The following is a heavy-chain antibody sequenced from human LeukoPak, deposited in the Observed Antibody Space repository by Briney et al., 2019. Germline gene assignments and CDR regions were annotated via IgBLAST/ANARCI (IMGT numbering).Heavy chain of an antibody. CDR1: GFTFDDYA. CDR3: AKARAMYLHSGFDY. CDR2: ISWNSGSI. V-gene: IGHV3-9*01. D-gene: IGHD3-3*02. Sequence: GGSLRLSCAASGFTFDDYAMHWVRQAPVKGLEWVSGISWNSGSIGYADSVKGRFTISRDNAKNSLYLQMNSLRAEDTALYYCAKARAMYLHSGFDYWGQGTLVTVSS. J-gene: IGHJ4*02.